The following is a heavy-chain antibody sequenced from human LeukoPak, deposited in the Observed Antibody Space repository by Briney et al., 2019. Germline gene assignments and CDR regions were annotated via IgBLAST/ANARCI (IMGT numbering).Heavy chain of an antibody. V-gene: IGHV3-33*01. J-gene: IGHJ4*02. D-gene: IGHD3-16*01. CDR2: TWYDGSNQ. CDR1: GFTFSSFG. CDR3: ARDGGGVDDTFYVRYYFDY. Sequence: GGSLRLSCAASGFTFSSFGVHWVRQAPGKGLEWVAVTWYDGSNQYYADSVKGRFTISRDNSKNTLYLQMNSPRAEDTAVYYCARDGGGVDDTFYVRYYFDYWGQGTLVTVSS.